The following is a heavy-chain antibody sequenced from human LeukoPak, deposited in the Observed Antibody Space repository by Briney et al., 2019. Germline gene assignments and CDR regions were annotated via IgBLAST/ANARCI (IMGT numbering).Heavy chain of an antibody. CDR1: GGSISRYY. J-gene: IGHJ4*02. D-gene: IGHD3-22*01. Sequence: PSETLSLTCTVSGGSISRYYWSWIRQPPGKGLEWIGYMYYSGSTNYNPSLKSRVTISVDTSKNQFSLNLSSVTAADTAVYYCARGSRYYYDSSGYLFDYWGQGTLVTVSS. V-gene: IGHV4-59*01. CDR2: MYYSGST. CDR3: ARGSRYYYDSSGYLFDY.